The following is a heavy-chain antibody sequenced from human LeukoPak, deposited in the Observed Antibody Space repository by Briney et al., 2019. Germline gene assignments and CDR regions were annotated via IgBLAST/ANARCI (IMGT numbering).Heavy chain of an antibody. V-gene: IGHV4-61*05. CDR1: GGSISSSSYY. D-gene: IGHD3-10*01. J-gene: IGHJ5*02. CDR3: ARVVPIYYYGSGSHPNHNWFDP. Sequence: PSETLSLTCTVSGGSISSSSYYWGWIRQPPGKGLEWIGYIYYSGSTNYNPSLKSRVTISVDTSKNQFSLKLSSVTAADTAVYYCARVVPIYYYGSGSHPNHNWFDPWGQGTLVTVSS. CDR2: IYYSGST.